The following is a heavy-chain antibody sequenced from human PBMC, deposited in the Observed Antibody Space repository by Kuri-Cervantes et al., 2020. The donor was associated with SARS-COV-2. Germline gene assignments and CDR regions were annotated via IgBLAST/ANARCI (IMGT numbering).Heavy chain of an antibody. CDR2: IYYSGST. Sequence: SETLSLTCTVSGGSISSYYWSWIRQPPGKGLEWIGYIYYSGSTNYNPSLKSRVTISVDTSKNQFSLKLSSVTAADTAVYYCARAGEWFDYWGRGTLVTVSS. V-gene: IGHV4-59*12. CDR3: ARAGEWFDY. J-gene: IGHJ4*02. D-gene: IGHD3-10*01. CDR1: GGSISSYY.